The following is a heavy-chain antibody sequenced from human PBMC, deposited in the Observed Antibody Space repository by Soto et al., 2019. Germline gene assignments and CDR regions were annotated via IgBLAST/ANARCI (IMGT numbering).Heavy chain of an antibody. Sequence: WASVKVSCKASGYTFTSYAMHWVRQAPGQRLEWMGWINAGNGNTKYSQKFQGRVTITRDTSASTAYMELSSLRSEDTAVYYCARVAHYDFWFDPWGQGTLVTVSS. J-gene: IGHJ5*02. CDR2: INAGNGNT. V-gene: IGHV1-3*01. D-gene: IGHD3-3*01. CDR1: GYTFTSYA. CDR3: ARVAHYDFWFDP.